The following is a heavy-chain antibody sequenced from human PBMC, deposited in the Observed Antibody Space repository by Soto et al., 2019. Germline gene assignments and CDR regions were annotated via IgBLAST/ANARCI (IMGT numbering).Heavy chain of an antibody. CDR2: FDPEDGET. D-gene: IGHD6-19*01. CDR3: ATPALSSGWYDYYYGMDF. J-gene: IGHJ6*02. CDR1: GYTLTELS. Sequence: DSVKVSCKVSGYTLTELSMHWVRQAPGKGLEWMGGFDPEDGETIYAQKFQGRVTMTEDTSTDTAYMELSSLRSEDTAVYYCATPALSSGWYDYYYGMDFCGPATTV. V-gene: IGHV1-24*01.